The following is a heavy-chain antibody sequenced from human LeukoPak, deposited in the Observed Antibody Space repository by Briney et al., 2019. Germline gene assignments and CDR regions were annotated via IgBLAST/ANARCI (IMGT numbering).Heavy chain of an antibody. Sequence: GRSLRLSCAASGFTFSNFAMHWVRQAPGKGLEWVAVISYDGDNEYYADSVKGQFTISRDNSKDRLYLQMNSLRPEDTAMYYCARVRGGRSWYYYGMDVWGRGTTVTVSS. J-gene: IGHJ6*02. V-gene: IGHV3-30-3*01. CDR1: GFTFSNFA. CDR2: ISYDGDNE. CDR3: ARVRGGRSWYYYGMDV. D-gene: IGHD3-16*01.